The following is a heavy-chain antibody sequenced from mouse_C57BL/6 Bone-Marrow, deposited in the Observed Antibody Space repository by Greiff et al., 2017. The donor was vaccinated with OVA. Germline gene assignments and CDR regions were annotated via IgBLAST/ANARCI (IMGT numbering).Heavy chain of an antibody. V-gene: IGHV5-17*01. J-gene: IGHJ2*01. CDR3: ARSHYYGSSFVKYYFDY. CDR1: GFTFSDYG. Sequence: EVKLQESGGGLVKPGGSLKLSCAASGFTFSDYGMHWVRQAPEKGLEWVAYISSGSSTIYYADTVKGRFTISRDNAKNTLFLQMTSLRSEDTAMYYCARSHYYGSSFVKYYFDYWGQGTTLTVSS. D-gene: IGHD1-1*01. CDR2: ISSGSSTI.